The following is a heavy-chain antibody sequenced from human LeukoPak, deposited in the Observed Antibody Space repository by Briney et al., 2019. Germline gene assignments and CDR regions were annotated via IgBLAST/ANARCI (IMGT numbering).Heavy chain of an antibody. V-gene: IGHV4-4*07. Sequence: SETLSLTCTVSGGSISSYYWSWIRQPAGKGLEWIGRIYTGGSTNYNPSLKSRVTMSVDTSKNQFSLKLSSVTAADTAVYYCACRVVRGVNLDAFDIWGQGTMVTVSS. D-gene: IGHD3-10*01. CDR2: IYTGGST. CDR1: GGSISSYY. J-gene: IGHJ3*02. CDR3: ACRVVRGVNLDAFDI.